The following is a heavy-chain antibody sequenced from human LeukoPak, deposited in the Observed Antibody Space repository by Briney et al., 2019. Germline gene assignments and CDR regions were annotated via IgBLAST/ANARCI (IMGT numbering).Heavy chain of an antibody. J-gene: IGHJ6*03. Sequence: PGGSLRLSCAASGFTFNSYAMSWVRQAPGKGLEWVSAISGGGGRTYYADSVKGRLTISRDNSRNTLYLQMNSLRAEDTAVYYCAKDAYDILTGYYSYYYYYMDVWGKGTTVTVSS. D-gene: IGHD3-9*01. CDR2: ISGGGGRT. V-gene: IGHV3-23*01. CDR3: AKDAYDILTGYYSYYYYYMDV. CDR1: GFTFNSYA.